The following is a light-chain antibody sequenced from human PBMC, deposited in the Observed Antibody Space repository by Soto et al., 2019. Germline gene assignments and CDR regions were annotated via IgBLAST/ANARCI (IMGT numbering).Light chain of an antibody. CDR2: EVS. CDR1: SSDVGGYNY. Sequence: QSALTQPPSASGSPGQSVTISCTGTSSDVGGYNYVSWYQQHPGKAPKLMIYEVSKRPSGVPDRLSGSKSGNTASLTGSGLQAEDEADYYCSSYAGSNNLVFGGGTKLTVL. J-gene: IGLJ2*01. V-gene: IGLV2-8*01. CDR3: SSYAGSNNLV.